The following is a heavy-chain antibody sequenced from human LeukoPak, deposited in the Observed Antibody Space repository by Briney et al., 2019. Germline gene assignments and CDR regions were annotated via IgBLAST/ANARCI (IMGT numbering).Heavy chain of an antibody. CDR1: GYTFTSYD. CDR2: MNPNSGNT. Sequence: GASVKVSCKASGYTFTSYDINWVRQATGQGLEWMGWMNPNSGNTGYAQKFQGRVTITADTSTRTVYMELTSLTSEDTAVYYCAKDGDSSSGHCDYWGQGTLVTVSS. J-gene: IGHJ4*02. V-gene: IGHV1-8*03. D-gene: IGHD6-19*01. CDR3: AKDGDSSSGHCDY.